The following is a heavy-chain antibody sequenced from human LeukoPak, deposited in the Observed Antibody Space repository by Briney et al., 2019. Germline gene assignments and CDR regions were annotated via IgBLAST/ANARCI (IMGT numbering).Heavy chain of an antibody. CDR3: ARDRSGDYYFDY. D-gene: IGHD4-17*01. J-gene: IGHJ4*02. CDR2: ISYDGSNK. Sequence: GRSLRLSCAASGFTFSSYAMHWVRQAPSKGLEWVAVISYDGSNKYYADSVKGRFTISRDNSKNTLYLQMNSLRVEDTAVYYCARDRSGDYYFDYWGQGTLVTVSS. CDR1: GFTFSSYA. V-gene: IGHV3-30-3*01.